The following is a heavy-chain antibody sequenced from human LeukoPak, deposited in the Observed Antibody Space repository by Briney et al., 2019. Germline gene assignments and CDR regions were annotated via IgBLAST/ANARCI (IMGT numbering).Heavy chain of an antibody. CDR2: ISSTARTI. D-gene: IGHD2-15*01. CDR1: GFTFSPYE. V-gene: IGHV3-48*03. CDR3: ARGGRYCSGSSCYTWFDP. Sequence: GGSLRLSCAASGFTFSPYEMNWVRQAPGKGLDWVSYISSTARTIYYADSVRGRFTISRDNAKNSLYLQMNSLRAEDTAVYYCARGGRYCSGSSCYTWFDPWGQGTLVTVSS. J-gene: IGHJ5*02.